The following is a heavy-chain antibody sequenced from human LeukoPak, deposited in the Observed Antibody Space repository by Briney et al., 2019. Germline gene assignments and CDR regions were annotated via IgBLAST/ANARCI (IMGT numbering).Heavy chain of an antibody. D-gene: IGHD3-22*01. J-gene: IGHJ4*02. V-gene: IGHV4-39*01. CDR3: ASPSDSSGYYPYYFDY. CDR2: IYYSGST. CDR1: GGSISSSSYY. Sequence: PSETLSLTCTVSGGSISSSSYYWGWIRQPPRKGLEWIGSIYYSGSTYYNPSLKSRVTISVDTSKNQFSLKLSSVTAADTAVYYCASPSDSSGYYPYYFDYWGQGTLVTVSS.